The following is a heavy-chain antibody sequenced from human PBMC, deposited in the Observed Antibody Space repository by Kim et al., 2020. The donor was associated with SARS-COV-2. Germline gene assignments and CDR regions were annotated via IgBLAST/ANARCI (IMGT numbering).Heavy chain of an antibody. Sequence: TNYAQKLQGRVTMTTDTSTSTAYMELRSLRSDDTAVYYCAAAGTTGLYDYWGQGTLVTVS. J-gene: IGHJ4*02. CDR2: T. CDR3: AAAGTTGLYDY. V-gene: IGHV1-18*01. D-gene: IGHD4-17*01.